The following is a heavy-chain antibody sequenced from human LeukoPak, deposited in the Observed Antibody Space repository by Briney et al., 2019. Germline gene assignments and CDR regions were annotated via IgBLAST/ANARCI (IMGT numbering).Heavy chain of an antibody. CDR2: IYYSRST. CDR1: GGSINTYY. V-gene: IGHV4-59*12. J-gene: IGHJ4*02. CDR3: ARSMQQLADY. D-gene: IGHD6-13*01. Sequence: SEALSLTCTVSGGSINTYYWSWIRQPPGKGLEWIGYIYYSRSTNYNPSLKSRVTISVDTSRNQFSLKLSSVTAADTAVYYCARSMQQLADYWGQGTLVTVSS.